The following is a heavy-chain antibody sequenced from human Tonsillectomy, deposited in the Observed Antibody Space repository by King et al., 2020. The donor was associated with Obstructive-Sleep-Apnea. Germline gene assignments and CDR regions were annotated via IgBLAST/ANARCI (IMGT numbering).Heavy chain of an antibody. V-gene: IGHV3-48*04. Sequence: VQLVESGGGLVQPGGSLRLSCAASGFTFSNYNMNWVRQAPGKGLEWGSYISSSTSTIYYADSVKGRFTISRDNAKNSLYLQMNSLRAEDTTVYYCARDTARNFDYWGQGTLVTVSS. CDR1: GFTFSNYN. CDR2: ISSSTSTI. D-gene: IGHD6-6*01. CDR3: ARDTARNFDY. J-gene: IGHJ4*02.